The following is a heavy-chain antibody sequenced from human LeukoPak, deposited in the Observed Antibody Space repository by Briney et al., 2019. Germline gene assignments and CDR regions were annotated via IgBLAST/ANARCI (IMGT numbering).Heavy chain of an antibody. CDR1: GYTFAGYY. J-gene: IGHJ4*02. Sequence: ASVKVSCKASGYTFAGYYMHWVRQAPGQGLERMGWINPNSGGTNYAQKFQGRVTMTRGTSISTAYMELSRLRSDDTAVYYCARRGRRVLLIDYWGQGTLVTVSS. D-gene: IGHD2-15*01. CDR2: INPNSGGT. CDR3: ARRGRRVLLIDY. V-gene: IGHV1-2*02.